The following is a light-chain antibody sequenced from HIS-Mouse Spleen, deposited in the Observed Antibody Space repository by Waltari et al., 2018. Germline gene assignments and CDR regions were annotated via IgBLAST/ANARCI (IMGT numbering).Light chain of an antibody. CDR1: ALPKKS. V-gene: IGLV3-10*01. Sequence: SYELTQPPSVSVSPGQTARITCSGDALPKKSAYWYQQKSGQAPVLVIYEDSKRPSGIPARFSGSSSGTMATLTISGAQVEDEADYYCYSTDSSGNHRVFGGGTKLTVL. CDR3: YSTDSSGNHRV. CDR2: EDS. J-gene: IGLJ2*01.